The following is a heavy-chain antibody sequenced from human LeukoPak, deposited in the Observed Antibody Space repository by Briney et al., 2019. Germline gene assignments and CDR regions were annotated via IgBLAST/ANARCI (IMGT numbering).Heavy chain of an antibody. V-gene: IGHV3-30*18. CDR3: AKGVDILTGYNSGMDV. CDR1: GFTFSSYG. CDR2: ISYDGSNK. J-gene: IGHJ6*02. D-gene: IGHD3-9*01. Sequence: PGGSLRLSCAASGFTFSSYGMHWVRRAPGKGLEWVAVISYDGSNKYYADSVKGRFTISRDNSKNTLYLQMNSLRAEDTAVYYCAKGVDILTGYNSGMDVWGQGTTVTVSS.